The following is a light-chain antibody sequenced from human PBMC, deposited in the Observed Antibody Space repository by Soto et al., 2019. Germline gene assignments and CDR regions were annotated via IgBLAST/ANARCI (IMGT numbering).Light chain of an antibody. Sequence: QSALTQPASVSGSPGQSITISCTGISSDVGGYNYVSWYQQHPGKAPKLMIYEVSNRPSGVSNRFSGSKSGNTASLTISGLQAEDEADYYCSSYTSSSTPHYVFGTGTKVTVL. V-gene: IGLV2-14*01. CDR1: SSDVGGYNY. CDR2: EVS. CDR3: SSYTSSSTPHYV. J-gene: IGLJ1*01.